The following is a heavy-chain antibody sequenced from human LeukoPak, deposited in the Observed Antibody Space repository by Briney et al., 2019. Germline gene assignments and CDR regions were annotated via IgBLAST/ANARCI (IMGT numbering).Heavy chain of an antibody. V-gene: IGHV4-4*07. CDR3: ARDRGTIAAAFP. D-gene: IGHD6-13*01. CDR1: GRSLSSYY. J-gene: IGHJ5*02. CDR2: IYTSGST. Sequence: SETLSLTCTVSGRSLSSYYSSWIRHPAGKGLEWIGRIYTSGSTNYDPFLKSRVTMSVDTSKNQFSLKLSSVTAADTAVYYCARDRGTIAAAFPWGQGTLVTVSS.